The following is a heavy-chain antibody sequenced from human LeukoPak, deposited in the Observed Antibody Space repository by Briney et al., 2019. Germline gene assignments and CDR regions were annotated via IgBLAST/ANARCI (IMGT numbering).Heavy chain of an antibody. CDR1: GFTFDDYA. Sequence: GGSLRLFCAASGFTFDDYAMHWVRQASGKGLEWVSGISWNSGSIGYADSVKGRFIISRDNAKNSLYLQMNSLRAEDTALYYCAKDSGYYYDYGMYVWGQGTTVTVSS. CDR2: ISWNSGSI. V-gene: IGHV3-9*01. J-gene: IGHJ6*02. CDR3: AKDSGYYYDYGMYV.